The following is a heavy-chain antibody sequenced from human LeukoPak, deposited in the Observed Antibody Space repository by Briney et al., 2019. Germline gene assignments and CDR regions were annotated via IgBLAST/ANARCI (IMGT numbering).Heavy chain of an antibody. D-gene: IGHD5-18*01. V-gene: IGHV3-21*01. CDR1: GFTFSSYS. CDR3: AGDQSEDTAMDRYYFDY. CDR2: ISSSSSYI. J-gene: IGHJ4*02. Sequence: GGSLRLSCAASGFTFSSYSMNWVRQASGKGLEWVSSISSSSSYIYYADSVKGRFTISRDNAKNSLYQQMNSLRAEDTAVYYCAGDQSEDTAMDRYYFDYWGQGTLVTVSS.